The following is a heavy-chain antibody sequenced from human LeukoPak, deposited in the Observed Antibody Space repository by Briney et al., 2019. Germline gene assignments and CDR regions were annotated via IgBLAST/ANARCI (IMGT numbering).Heavy chain of an antibody. CDR1: GFTFGNYA. CDR2: ITHNGGTQ. J-gene: IGHJ4*02. Sequence: QPGTSLRLSCAASGFTFGNYAIHWVRQVPGEGLEWVAIITHNGGTQYYADSVKGRFTISRDNSQSTVFLQMNSLRPEDTAVYYCARDAQGGAFSDFDYWGQGTLVTVSS. D-gene: IGHD1-26*01. CDR3: ARDAQGGAFSDFDY. V-gene: IGHV3-30-3*01.